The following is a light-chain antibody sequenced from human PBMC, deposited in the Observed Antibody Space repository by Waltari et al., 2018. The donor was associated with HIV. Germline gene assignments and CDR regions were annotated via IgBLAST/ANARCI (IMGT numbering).Light chain of an antibody. CDR2: KAS. CDR3: QQYNSYPGS. J-gene: IGKJ2*04. CDR1: QSISSW. Sequence: DIQMTQSPSTLSASVGDRVPITCRASQSISSWLAWYPQKPGKAPKLLIYKASSLESGVPSRFSGSGSGTEFTLTISSLQPDDFATYYCQQYNSYPGSFGQGTKLEIK. V-gene: IGKV1-5*03.